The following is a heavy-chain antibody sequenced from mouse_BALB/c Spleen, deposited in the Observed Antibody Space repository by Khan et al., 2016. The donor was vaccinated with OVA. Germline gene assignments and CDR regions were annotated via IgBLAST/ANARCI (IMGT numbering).Heavy chain of an antibody. J-gene: IGHJ3*01. CDR1: GFTFSDYY. D-gene: IGHD2-13*01. V-gene: IGHV5-4*02. CDR3: TRGFYGEPFAY. Sequence: EVELVESGGGLVKPGGSLKLSCVASGFTFSDYYMYWVRQTPEKRLEWVATISGGADYTYYLDNVKGRFTISGDNAKNTLYLQMSSLKSEDTAMYYCTRGFYGEPFAYWGQGTLVTVSA. CDR2: ISGGADYT.